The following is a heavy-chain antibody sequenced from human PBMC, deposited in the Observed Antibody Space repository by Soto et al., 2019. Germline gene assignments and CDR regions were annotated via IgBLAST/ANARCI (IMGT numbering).Heavy chain of an antibody. Sequence: SVKVSCKASGYTFTSYDINWVRQARGQRLEWIGWIVVGSGNTNYAQKFQERVTITRDMSTSTAYMELSSLRSEDTAVYYCAADSVSLVGTAMVLDYWGQGTLVTVSS. CDR3: AADSVSLVGTAMVLDY. V-gene: IGHV1-58*02. CDR2: IVVGSGNT. CDR1: GYTFTSYD. D-gene: IGHD5-18*01. J-gene: IGHJ4*02.